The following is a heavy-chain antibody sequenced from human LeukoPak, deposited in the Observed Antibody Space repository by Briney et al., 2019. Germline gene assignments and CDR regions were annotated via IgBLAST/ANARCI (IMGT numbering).Heavy chain of an antibody. J-gene: IGHJ4*02. V-gene: IGHV3-23*01. CDR1: GFSFSSYI. CDR2: MSGSGGHT. CDR3: AKERYNYGQYYFDY. Sequence: GGSLRLSCVGSGFSFSSYIVSWVRQAPGKGLEWVSGMSGSGGHTYYADSVKGRFTISRDNARNTAYLQMNSLRVEDTAVYYCAKERYNYGQYYFDYWGQGTLVTVSS. D-gene: IGHD5-18*01.